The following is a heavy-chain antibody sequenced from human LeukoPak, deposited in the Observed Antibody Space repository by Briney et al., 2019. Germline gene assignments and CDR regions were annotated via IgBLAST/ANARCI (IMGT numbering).Heavy chain of an antibody. CDR2: IYSGGST. V-gene: IGHV3-53*01. J-gene: IGHJ3*02. CDR1: GFTVSNNY. D-gene: IGHD3-22*01. Sequence: GGSLRLSCAASGFTVSNNYMSWVRQAPGKGLEWVSFIYSGGSTYYADSVKGRFTISRDNSKNTLYLQMNSLRAEDTAVYYCARDSRQDYYDSSGYLWFAFDIWGQGTMVTVSS. CDR3: ARDSRQDYYDSSGYLWFAFDI.